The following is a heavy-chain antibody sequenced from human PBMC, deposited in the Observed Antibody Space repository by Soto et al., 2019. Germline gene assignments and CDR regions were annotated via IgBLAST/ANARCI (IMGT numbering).Heavy chain of an antibody. CDR3: ARVTDYCFDY. V-gene: IGHV4-34*01. CDR1: GGSFSGYY. Sequence: QVQLQQWGAGLLKPSETLSLTCAVYGGSFSGYYWSWIRQPPGKGLEWIGEINHSGSTNYNPSLKSRVTIAVDTSKNQCSLKMSSVTAADTAVYYCARVTDYCFDYWGQGTLVTVSS. CDR2: INHSGST. J-gene: IGHJ4*02.